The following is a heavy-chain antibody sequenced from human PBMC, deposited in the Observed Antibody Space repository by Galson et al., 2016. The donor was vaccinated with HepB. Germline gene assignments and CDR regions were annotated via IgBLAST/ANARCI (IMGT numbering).Heavy chain of an antibody. D-gene: IGHD5-12*01. J-gene: IGHJ4*02. CDR3: ATVPMGSGYLNFEY. Sequence: SLRLSCAASGLTFSRYGMHWVRQAPGKGLEWVAVISYDGSKKDFADSVKGRFTISRDNSNNTLYLQLSSLKPEDTAIYYCATVPMGSGYLNFEYRGQGTLVTVSS. CDR2: ISYDGSKK. CDR1: GLTFSRYG. V-gene: IGHV3-30*03.